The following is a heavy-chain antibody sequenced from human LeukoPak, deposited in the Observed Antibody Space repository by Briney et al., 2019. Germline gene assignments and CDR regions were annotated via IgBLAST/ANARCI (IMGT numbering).Heavy chain of an antibody. CDR2: IWYDGSNK. CDR1: GFTFSSYG. V-gene: IGHV3-33*01. J-gene: IGHJ4*02. Sequence: GGSLRLSCAVSGFTFSSYGMHWVRHAPGKGLEWVVVIWYDGSNKYYADSVKGRFTISRDNSKNTLYLQMNSLRAEDTAVYYCARDPSTIAVAGLGYWGQGTLVTVSS. D-gene: IGHD6-19*01. CDR3: ARDPSTIAVAGLGY.